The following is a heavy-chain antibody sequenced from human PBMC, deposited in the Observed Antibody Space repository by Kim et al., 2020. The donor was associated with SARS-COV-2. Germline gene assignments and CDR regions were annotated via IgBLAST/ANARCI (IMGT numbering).Heavy chain of an antibody. J-gene: IGHJ2*01. Sequence: SVKVSCKASGGTFSSYAISWVRQAPGQGLEWMGGIIPIFGTANYAQKFQGRVTITADESTSTAYMELSSLRSEDTAVYYCARGSEWDSSGYYDYVYWYFDLWGRGTLVTVSS. V-gene: IGHV1-69*13. CDR2: IIPIFGTA. CDR1: GGTFSSYA. D-gene: IGHD3-22*01. CDR3: ARGSEWDSSGYYDYVYWYFDL.